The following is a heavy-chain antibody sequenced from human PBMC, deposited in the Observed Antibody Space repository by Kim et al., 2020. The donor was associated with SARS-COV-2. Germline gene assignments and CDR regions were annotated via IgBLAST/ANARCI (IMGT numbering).Heavy chain of an antibody. J-gene: IGHJ4*02. V-gene: IGHV3-23*01. CDR3: AKDQPSSGWPAFDS. Sequence: AESVTGRLTISRDITKDTLYLQMHSRRVEDTALYYCAKDQPSSGWPAFDSWGQGTLVTVSS. D-gene: IGHD6-19*01.